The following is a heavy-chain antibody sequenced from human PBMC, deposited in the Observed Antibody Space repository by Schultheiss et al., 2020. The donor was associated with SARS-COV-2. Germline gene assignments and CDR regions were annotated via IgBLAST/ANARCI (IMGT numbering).Heavy chain of an antibody. V-gene: IGHV3-11*04. CDR1: GFTFSDYY. D-gene: IGHD2-15*01. CDR3: ARDIGGSPLDV. J-gene: IGHJ6*02. Sequence: GGSLRLSCAASGFTFSDYYMSWIRQAPGKGLEWVSVISGSGGSTYYADSVKGRFTISRDNAKNSLYLQMNSLRAEDTAVYYCARDIGGSPLDVWGQGTTVTVSS. CDR2: ISGSGGST.